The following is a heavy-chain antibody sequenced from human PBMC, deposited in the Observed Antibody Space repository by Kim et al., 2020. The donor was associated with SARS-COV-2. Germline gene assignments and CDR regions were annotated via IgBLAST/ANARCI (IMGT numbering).Heavy chain of an antibody. CDR1: GFTYITYA. CDR3: ARRMARNWYFDL. J-gene: IGHJ2*01. V-gene: IGHV3-23*01. CDR2: ISGSDSST. D-gene: IGHD2-8*01. Sequence: GALRLSCVASGFTYITYAMSWVRQAPGKGLEWVSDISGSDSSTNYADSVKGRFTISRDNSKDTLYLQMNSLKAEDTAVYYCARRMARNWYFDLWGRGTL.